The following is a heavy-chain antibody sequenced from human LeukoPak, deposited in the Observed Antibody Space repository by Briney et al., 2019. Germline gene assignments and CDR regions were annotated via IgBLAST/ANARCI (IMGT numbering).Heavy chain of an antibody. CDR3: ARQIAVVEPTDPNWFDS. D-gene: IGHD2-21*01. CDR2: ILYGGTT. V-gene: IGHV4-39*07. CDR1: GDSISTTTFY. J-gene: IGHJ5*01. Sequence: WETLSLTCSVSGDSISTTTFYWGWIRQSPGKGLEWIGSILYGGTTYYTPSLKSRVTLSLDTSKNQFSLRLTSVTAADTAVYFCARQIAVVEPTDPNWFDSWGQGILVTVSS.